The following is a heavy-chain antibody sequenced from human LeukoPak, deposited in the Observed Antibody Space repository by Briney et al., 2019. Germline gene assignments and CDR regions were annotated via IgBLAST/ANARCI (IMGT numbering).Heavy chain of an antibody. CDR3: ARGPLRYFDWYEGGHYFDY. CDR1: GYTFTSYA. J-gene: IGHJ4*02. D-gene: IGHD3-9*01. V-gene: IGHV7-4-1*02. Sequence: GASVKVCCKASGYTFTSYAMNWVRQAPGQGLEWMGWINTNTGNPTYAQGFTGRFVFSLDTSVSTAYLQISSLKAEDTAVYYCARGPLRYFDWYEGGHYFDYWGQGTLVTVSS. CDR2: INTNTGNP.